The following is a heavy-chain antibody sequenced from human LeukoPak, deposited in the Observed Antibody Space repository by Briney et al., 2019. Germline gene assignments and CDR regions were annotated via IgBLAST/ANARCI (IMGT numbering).Heavy chain of an antibody. V-gene: IGHV3-30*03. J-gene: IGHJ4*02. D-gene: IGHD4-23*01. Sequence: PGGSLRLSCAASGLTFSSYGMHWVRQAPGKGLEWVAVISYDGTIRNYADSVKGRFTISRDNSKNTLYLQMNSLRAEDTAVYYCARDESYGGSYYFDYWGQGTLVTVSS. CDR2: ISYDGTIR. CDR1: GLTFSSYG. CDR3: ARDESYGGSYYFDY.